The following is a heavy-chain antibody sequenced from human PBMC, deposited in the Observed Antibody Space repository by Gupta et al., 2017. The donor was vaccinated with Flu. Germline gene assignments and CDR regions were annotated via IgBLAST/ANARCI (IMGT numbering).Heavy chain of an antibody. J-gene: IGHJ5*02. CDR3: AGGQWGT. V-gene: IGHV3-48*03. D-gene: IGHD1-26*01. Sequence: EVQLVASGGGLVQPGGSLRLSCGDSGFTLRSSALSWVRQAPGRGLEWVSFISSRGITYYGDSVRGRFTISRDNAKNSLYLQMSGLSDEDTAVYYCAGGQWGTWGQGTLVTVSS. CDR1: GFTLRSSA. CDR2: ISSRGIT.